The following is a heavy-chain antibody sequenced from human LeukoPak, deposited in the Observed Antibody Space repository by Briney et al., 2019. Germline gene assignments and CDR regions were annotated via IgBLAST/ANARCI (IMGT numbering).Heavy chain of an antibody. Sequence: GASVKVSCKASGGTFSSYAISWVRQAPGQGLEWMGRIIPILGIANYAQKFQGRVTITADKSTSTAYMELSSLRSEDTAVYYCARDSDCTNGVCYRTDLDSWGQGTLVTVSS. V-gene: IGHV1-69*04. CDR3: ARDSDCTNGVCYRTDLDS. J-gene: IGHJ5*01. D-gene: IGHD2-8*01. CDR1: GGTFSSYA. CDR2: IIPILGIA.